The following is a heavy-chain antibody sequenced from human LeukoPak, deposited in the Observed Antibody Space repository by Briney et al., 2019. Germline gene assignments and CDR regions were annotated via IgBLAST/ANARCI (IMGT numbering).Heavy chain of an antibody. Sequence: PSETLSLTCSVSGDSISYFYWSWIRQAAGKGLEWIGRISSSGSTDYNASLKSRVTMSVDTSTNQLSLKVSSVTAADTAVYYCARCPYYYMDVWGKGTTVTVSS. V-gene: IGHV4-4*07. J-gene: IGHJ6*03. CDR1: GDSISYFY. CDR3: ARCPYYYMDV. CDR2: ISSSGST.